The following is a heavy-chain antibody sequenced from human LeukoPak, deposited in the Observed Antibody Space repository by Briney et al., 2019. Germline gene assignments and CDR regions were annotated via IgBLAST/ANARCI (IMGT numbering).Heavy chain of an antibody. CDR3: ARDDYGSGSYYNSPSTDYYYGMDV. Sequence: GGSLRLSCAASGFTFNTYSMNWVRQAPGKGLEWVANIKQDGSEKYYVDSVKGRFTISRDNAKNSLYLQMNSLRAEDTAVYYCARDDYGSGSYYNSPSTDYYYGMDVWGQGTTVTVSS. D-gene: IGHD3-10*01. CDR1: GFTFNTYS. J-gene: IGHJ6*02. CDR2: IKQDGSEK. V-gene: IGHV3-7*03.